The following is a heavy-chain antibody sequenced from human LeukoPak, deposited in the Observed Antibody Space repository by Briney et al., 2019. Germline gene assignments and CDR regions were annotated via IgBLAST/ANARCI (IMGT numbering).Heavy chain of an antibody. CDR3: ARDFGGDSPMVTPHPIDY. CDR2: IYYSGST. D-gene: IGHD5-18*01. Sequence: PSETLSLTCTVSGGSISSSSYYWGWIRQPPGKGLEWIGSIYYSGSTYYNPSLKSRVTISVDTSKNQFSLKLSSVTAADTAVYYCARDFGGDSPMVTPHPIDYWGQGTLVTVSS. V-gene: IGHV4-39*07. J-gene: IGHJ4*02. CDR1: GGSISSSSYY.